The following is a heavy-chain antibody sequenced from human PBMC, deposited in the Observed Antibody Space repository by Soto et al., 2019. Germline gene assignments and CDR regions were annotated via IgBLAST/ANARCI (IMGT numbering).Heavy chain of an antibody. J-gene: IGHJ6*02. CDR2: IYYSGST. D-gene: IGHD3-10*02. V-gene: IGHV4-39*01. CDR3: ARQCSRGPNYYCYYGMDA. CDR1: GGSISSSSYY. Sequence: SETLSLTCTVSGGSISSSSYYWGWIRQPPGKGLEWIGSIYYSGSTYYNPSLKSRVTISVDTSKDQFSLKLSSVTAADTAVYYLARQCSRGPNYYCYYGMDAWGQGTTVTVSS.